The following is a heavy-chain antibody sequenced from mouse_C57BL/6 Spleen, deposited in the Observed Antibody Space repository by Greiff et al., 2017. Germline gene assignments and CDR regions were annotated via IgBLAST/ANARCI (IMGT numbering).Heavy chain of an antibody. D-gene: IGHD1-1*01. J-gene: IGHJ2*01. CDR3: ARNYDSSGC. CDR2: IYPRDGST. V-gene: IGHV1-85*01. Sequence: QVHVKQSGPALFPPFGPFPFSFNSSFYTFTIYDINWVKQRPGQGLEWIGCIYPRDGSTKYNEKFKGKATLPVNTSSSTAYMALHSLTSEDSAVYFCARNYDSSGCWGQGTTLTVSS. CDR1: FYTFTIYD.